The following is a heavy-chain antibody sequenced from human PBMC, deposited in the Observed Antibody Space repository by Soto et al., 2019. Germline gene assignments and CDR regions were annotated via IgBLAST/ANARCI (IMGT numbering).Heavy chain of an antibody. J-gene: IGHJ4*02. Sequence: PSETLSLTCTVSGGSISSYYWSWIRQPPGKGLEWIGYIYHTGITNYNPSLKSRVTISVDMSKNQFSLTLSSVTAADTAVYHCARPYGTLAFAFDYWGQGALVTVSS. CDR3: ARPYGTLAFAFDY. CDR2: IYHTGIT. D-gene: IGHD1-1*01. V-gene: IGHV4-59*08. CDR1: GGSISSYY.